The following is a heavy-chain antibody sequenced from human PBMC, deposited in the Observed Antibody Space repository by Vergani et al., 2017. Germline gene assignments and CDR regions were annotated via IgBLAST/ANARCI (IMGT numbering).Heavy chain of an antibody. CDR3: ARVNTETNGHLYYYYYMDV. J-gene: IGHJ6*03. D-gene: IGHD4-11*01. CDR2: IDHTGRP. Sequence: QVQLQQWGGGLLKPSETLSLTCVVNGESFTSYHWTWIRQSPGEGLEWVGDIDHTGRPDYNPSLKSRLTRSVDKSRNQFSLTLNSVTPTDTAIYFCARVNTETNGHLYYYYYMDVWGQGTAVTVS. CDR1: GESFTSYH. V-gene: IGHV4-34*01.